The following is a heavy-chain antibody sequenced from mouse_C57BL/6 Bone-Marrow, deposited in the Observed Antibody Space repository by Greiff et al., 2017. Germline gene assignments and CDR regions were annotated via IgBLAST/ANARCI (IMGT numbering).Heavy chain of an antibody. CDR3: ARQTTVDWYFDV. CDR2: IYPRSGNT. D-gene: IGHD1-1*01. V-gene: IGHV1-81*01. Sequence: VQLQESGAELARPGASVKLSCKASGYTFTSYGISWVKQRTGQGLEWIGEIYPRSGNTYYNEKIKGKATLTADKSSSTAYMELRSLTSEDSAVYFCARQTTVDWYFDVWGTGTTVTVSS. CDR1: GYTFTSYG. J-gene: IGHJ1*03.